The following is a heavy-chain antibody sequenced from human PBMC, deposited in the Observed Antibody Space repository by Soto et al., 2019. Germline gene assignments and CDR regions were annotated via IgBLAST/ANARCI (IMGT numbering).Heavy chain of an antibody. Sequence: SVKVSCEASGGTFSSYAISWVRQAPGQGLEWMGGIIPIFGTANYAQKFQGRVTITADESTSTAYMELSSLRSEDTAVYYCARRVTMIDDPWGQGTLVTVSS. CDR1: GGTFSSYA. CDR2: IIPIFGTA. J-gene: IGHJ5*02. D-gene: IGHD3-22*01. CDR3: ARRVTMIDDP. V-gene: IGHV1-69*13.